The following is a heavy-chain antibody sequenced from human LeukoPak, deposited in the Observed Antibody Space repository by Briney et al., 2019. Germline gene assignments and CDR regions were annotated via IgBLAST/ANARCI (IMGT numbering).Heavy chain of an antibody. V-gene: IGHV7-4-1*02. D-gene: IGHD2-15*01. CDR2: INTNTGNP. J-gene: IGHJ3*02. CDR1: GYTFTSYA. Sequence: GASVKVSCKASGYTFTSYAMNWVRQATGQGLEWMGWINTNTGNPTYAQGFTGRFVFSLDTSVSTAYLQISSLKAEDTAVHYCAREKRLGSQDAFDIWGQGTMVTVSS. CDR3: AREKRLGSQDAFDI.